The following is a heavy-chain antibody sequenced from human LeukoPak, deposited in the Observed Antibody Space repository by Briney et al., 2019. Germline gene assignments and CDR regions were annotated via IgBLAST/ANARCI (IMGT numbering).Heavy chain of an antibody. CDR1: GFTFSSYA. CDR3: ARDQDDYYYYGMDV. D-gene: IGHD2-15*01. V-gene: IGHV3-23*01. CDR2: ISGSGGST. Sequence: PGGSLRLSCAASGFTFSSYAMSWVRQAPGKGLEWVSAISGSGGSTYYADSVKGRFTISRDNSKNTLYLQMNSLRVEDTAVYYCARDQDDYYYYGMDVWGQGTTVTVSS. J-gene: IGHJ6*02.